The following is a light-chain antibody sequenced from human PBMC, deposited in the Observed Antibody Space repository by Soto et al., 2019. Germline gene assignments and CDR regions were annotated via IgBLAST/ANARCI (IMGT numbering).Light chain of an antibody. V-gene: IGLV2-14*03. CDR1: SSDVGGSNY. CDR3: GSYSSSSTLYV. CDR2: DVS. J-gene: IGLJ1*01. Sequence: QSALTQPASVSGSPGQSITISCTGTSSDVGGSNYVSWYQQHPGKAPKLMIYDVSNRPSGVSNRFSVSKSGNTASLTISGLQAEDEADYYCGSYSSSSTLYVFGTGTKLTVL.